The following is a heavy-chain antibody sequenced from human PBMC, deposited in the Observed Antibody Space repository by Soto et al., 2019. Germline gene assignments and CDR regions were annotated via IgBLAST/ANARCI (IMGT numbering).Heavy chain of an antibody. V-gene: IGHV1-18*01. J-gene: IGHJ4*02. CDR2: ISAYNGNT. D-gene: IGHD3-22*01. CDR3: ARACHYYDSSGYAN. CDR1: GYTFGTSG. Sequence: QVKLVQSGAEVKKPGTSMKVSCKASGYTFGTSGISWIRQAPGQGLEWMGWISAYNGNTNYEQKLQDRVTMTTDTSTNTAYLELRSLRSDDTAVYYCARACHYYDSSGYANWGQGTLVTVSS.